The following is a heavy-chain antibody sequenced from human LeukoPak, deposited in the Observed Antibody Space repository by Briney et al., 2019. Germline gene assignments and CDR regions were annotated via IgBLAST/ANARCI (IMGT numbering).Heavy chain of an antibody. CDR1: GYAFTRHY. V-gene: IGHV1-46*01. CDR3: ARESSMDYFRGPFDPFDI. J-gene: IGHJ3*02. Sequence: GASVKVSCKASGYAFTRHYMHWVRQAPGQGLEWMGLINPSGSSTIYAQKFQGRVTMTRDMSTSTDYMELSSLRSEDTAVYYCARESSMDYFRGPFDPFDIWGQGTMVTVSS. CDR2: INPSGSST. D-gene: IGHD3-10*01.